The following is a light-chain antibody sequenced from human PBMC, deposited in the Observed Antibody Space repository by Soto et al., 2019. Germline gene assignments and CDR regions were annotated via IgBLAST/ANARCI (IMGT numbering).Light chain of an antibody. J-gene: IGKJ2*01. CDR2: GAS. CDR3: QQYGNSPPFT. Sequence: EIVLTQSPGTLSLSPGERATLSCRASQSVSSSYLAWYQQKPGQAPGLLIYGASSRATGIPDRFSGSGSGTDFTLTINRLEPEDFAVYFCQQYGNSPPFTFGQGTK. V-gene: IGKV3-20*01. CDR1: QSVSSSY.